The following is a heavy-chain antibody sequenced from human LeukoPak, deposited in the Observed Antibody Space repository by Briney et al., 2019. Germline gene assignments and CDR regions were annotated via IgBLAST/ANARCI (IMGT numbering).Heavy chain of an antibody. Sequence: RAGGSLRLSCAASGFTFDDYGMSWVRQAPGKGLEWVSGINWNGVNTAYADSVKGRFTISRDNAKNALYLQMNSLRAEDTALYYCARERGGDYTNYYYYYSMDVWGKGTTVTVSS. CDR1: GFTFDDYG. CDR3: ARERGGDYTNYYYYYSMDV. J-gene: IGHJ6*03. D-gene: IGHD4-11*01. CDR2: INWNGVNT. V-gene: IGHV3-20*04.